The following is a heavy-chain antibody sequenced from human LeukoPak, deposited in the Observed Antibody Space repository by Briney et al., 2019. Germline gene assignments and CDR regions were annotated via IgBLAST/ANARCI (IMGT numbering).Heavy chain of an antibody. V-gene: IGHV3-7*01. J-gene: IGHJ4*02. D-gene: IGHD6-25*01. CDR1: GFTFSASW. CDR2: IRPDGSQN. CDR3: ERSRGLDL. Sequence: GGSLRLSCVASGFTFSASWMTWVRQAPGKGLEGVANIRPDGSQNFFVDSVRGRFTVSRDNARNTLSLQMNSLRAEDTAVYYCERSRGLDLWGQGTLVTVSS.